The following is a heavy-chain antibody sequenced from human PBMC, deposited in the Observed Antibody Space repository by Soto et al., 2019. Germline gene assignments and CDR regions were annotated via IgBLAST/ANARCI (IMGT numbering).Heavy chain of an antibody. CDR1: GGSFSGYY. CDR2: INHSGST. CDR3: ARGSPATHYYYYYYGMDV. J-gene: IGHJ6*02. D-gene: IGHD1-26*01. V-gene: IGHV4-34*01. Sequence: SETLSLTCAVYGGSFSGYYGSWIRQPPGKGLEGIGEINHSGSTNYNPSLKSRVTISVDTSKNQFSLKLSSVTAADTAVYYCARGSPATHYYYYYYGMDVWGQGTTVTVSS.